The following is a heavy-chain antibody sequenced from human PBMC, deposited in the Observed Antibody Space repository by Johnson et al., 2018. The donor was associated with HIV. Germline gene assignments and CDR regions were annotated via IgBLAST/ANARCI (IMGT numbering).Heavy chain of an antibody. CDR3: AKGPQGIATPDAFDI. D-gene: IGHD2-21*01. CDR1: GFTFDDYG. Sequence: VQLVESGGGVVRPGGSLRISCAASGFTFDDYGMSWIRQAPGKGLEWVSAISGSGGSTYYADSVKGRFTISRDNSKNTLYLQMNSLRAEDTAVYYCAKGPQGIATPDAFDIWGQGTMVTVSS. J-gene: IGHJ3*02. CDR2: ISGSGGST. V-gene: IGHV3-23*04.